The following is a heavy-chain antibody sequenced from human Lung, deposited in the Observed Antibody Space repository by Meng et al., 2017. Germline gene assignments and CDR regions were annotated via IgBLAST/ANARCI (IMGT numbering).Heavy chain of an antibody. CDR3: ARVASMTSDAPTDY. CDR2: IWHDGTQK. CDR1: GFSFSSYA. Sequence: GGSLRLSCAASGFSFSSYAMHWVRQAPGKGLEWVAVIWHDGTQKYYADSLKGRFTISRDNSKNTTYLQLNSLRAEDSAVYFCARVASMTSDAPTDYWGPGTLVTVSS. D-gene: IGHD2-21*02. V-gene: IGHV3-33*01. J-gene: IGHJ4*02.